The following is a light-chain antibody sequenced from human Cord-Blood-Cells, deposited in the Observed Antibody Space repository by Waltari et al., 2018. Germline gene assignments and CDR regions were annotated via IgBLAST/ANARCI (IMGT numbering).Light chain of an antibody. CDR3: QSYDSSLRGV. CDR1: SSDVGGYNY. J-gene: IGLJ3*02. CDR2: DVS. V-gene: IGLV2-14*01. Sequence: QSALTQPASVSGSPGQSITISCTGTSSDVGGYNYVSWYQQHPGKAPKLMIYDVSKRPPGVSYRFSGSQAGNTASLTISGLQAEDEADYYCQSYDSSLRGVFGGGTKLTVL.